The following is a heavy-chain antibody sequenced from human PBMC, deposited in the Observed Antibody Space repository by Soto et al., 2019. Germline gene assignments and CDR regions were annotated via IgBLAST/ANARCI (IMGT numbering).Heavy chain of an antibody. CDR3: ARDNYGSGSYYMDV. D-gene: IGHD3-10*01. Sequence: GASVKVSXKASGYTFTGYYMHWVRQAPGQGLEWMGWINPNSGGTNYAQKFQGWVTMTRDTSISTAYMELSRLRSDDTAVYYCARDNYGSGSYYMDVWGKGTTVTVSS. CDR1: GYTFTGYY. J-gene: IGHJ6*03. CDR2: INPNSGGT. V-gene: IGHV1-2*04.